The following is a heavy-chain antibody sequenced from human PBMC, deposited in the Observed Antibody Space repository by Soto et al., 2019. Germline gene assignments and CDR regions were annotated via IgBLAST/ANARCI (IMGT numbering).Heavy chain of an antibody. CDR1: GFTFSTYA. CDR2: ISGSGDTS. D-gene: IGHD2-15*01. V-gene: IGHV3-23*01. Sequence: EVQILETGGGLVQPGGSLRLSCVASGFTFSTYAMSWVRQAPGKRLEWVSGISGSGDTSYYADSVKGRFTISRDNSKNTLYLQMNSLRAEDTAVYYSAKVDLLGICTGGSCYSLDYWGQGTLVTVSS. J-gene: IGHJ4*02. CDR3: AKVDLLGICTGGSCYSLDY.